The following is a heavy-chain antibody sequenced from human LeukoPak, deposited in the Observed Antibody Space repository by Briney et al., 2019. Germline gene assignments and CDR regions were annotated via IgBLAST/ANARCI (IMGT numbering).Heavy chain of an antibody. V-gene: IGHV4-31*03. D-gene: IGHD3-22*01. J-gene: IGHJ4*02. CDR3: ARAHDSSGYVVDY. CDR1: GGSISSGGYS. CDR2: IYYSGST. Sequence: PSETLSLTCTVSGGSISSGGYSWSWIRQHPGKGLEWIGYIYYSGSTYYNPSLKSRVTISVDTSKNQFSLKLSSVTAADTAVYYCARAHDSSGYVVDYWGQGTLVTVSS.